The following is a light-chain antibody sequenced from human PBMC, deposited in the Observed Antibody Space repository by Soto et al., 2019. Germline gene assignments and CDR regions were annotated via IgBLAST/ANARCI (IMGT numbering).Light chain of an antibody. V-gene: IGKV1-39*01. J-gene: IGKJ3*01. CDR3: KQSYSTLT. Sequence: DIQMTQCPSSLSASVGDRVTITCRASQSISSYLNWYQQKPGKAPKLPISAASSLQSGVPSRFSGSGSGTDFTLTISSLQPEDFATYYCKQSYSTLTFGPGTKVDI. CDR2: AAS. CDR1: QSISSY.